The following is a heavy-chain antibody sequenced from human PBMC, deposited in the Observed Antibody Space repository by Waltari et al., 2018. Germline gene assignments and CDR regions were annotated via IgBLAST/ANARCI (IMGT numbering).Heavy chain of an antibody. CDR3: SPLSLSPRLFSSSPSFDY. D-gene: IGHD6-6*01. Sequence: EVQLLDAGGGLVPPGGSLGRSGAAAGFISTKSAVNGARQAPGKGLECVSGMTGNGVSSDYADSVKGRFTISPSPSNNTLYLQMNNLRGEDTAVCSSSPLSLSPRLFSSSPSFDYWGQGALVTVSS. J-gene: IGHJ4*02. V-gene: IGHV3-23*01. CDR2: MTGNGVSS. CDR1: GFISTKSA.